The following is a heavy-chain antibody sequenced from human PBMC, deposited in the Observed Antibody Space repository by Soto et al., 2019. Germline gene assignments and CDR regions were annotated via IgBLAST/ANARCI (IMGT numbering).Heavy chain of an antibody. J-gene: IGHJ4*02. CDR2: IRSKAYGGTT. CDR1: GFTFGDYA. Sequence: GGSLRLSCTASGFTFGDYAMSWFRQAPGKGLEWVGFIRSKAYGGTTEYAASVKGRFTISRDDSKSIAYLQMNSLKTEDTAVYYCTRSIGDFWSGYYTDYWGQGTLVTVSS. V-gene: IGHV3-49*03. D-gene: IGHD3-3*01. CDR3: TRSIGDFWSGYYTDY.